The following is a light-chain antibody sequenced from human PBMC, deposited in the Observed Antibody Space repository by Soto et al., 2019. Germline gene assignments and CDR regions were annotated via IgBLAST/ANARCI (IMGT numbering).Light chain of an antibody. CDR2: DAS. CDR1: QDISNY. Sequence: DIQMTQSPSSLSASVGDRVTITCQASQDISNYLNWYQQKPGKAPKLLIYDASNLETGVPSRFSGSGSGTDFTFTISSLQPEDIATYYGQQYDNPQFTFGPGTKVDIK. CDR3: QQYDNPQFT. V-gene: IGKV1-33*01. J-gene: IGKJ3*01.